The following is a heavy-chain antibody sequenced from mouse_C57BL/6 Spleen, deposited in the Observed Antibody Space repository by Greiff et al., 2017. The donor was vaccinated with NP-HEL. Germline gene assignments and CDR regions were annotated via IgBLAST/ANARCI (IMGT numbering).Heavy chain of an antibody. D-gene: IGHD1-1*01. CDR1: GYTFTSYG. Sequence: VQLQQSGAELVRPGSSVKMSCKTSGYTFTSYGINWVKQRPGKGLEWIGYIYIGNGYTEYTEKFKGKATLTSDTSSSTAYMQLSSLTSKCSAIDFCSSGGYSGSYYFDYWGQGTTLTVSS. J-gene: IGHJ2*01. CDR3: SSGGYSGSYYFDY. CDR2: IYIGNGYT. V-gene: IGHV1-58*01.